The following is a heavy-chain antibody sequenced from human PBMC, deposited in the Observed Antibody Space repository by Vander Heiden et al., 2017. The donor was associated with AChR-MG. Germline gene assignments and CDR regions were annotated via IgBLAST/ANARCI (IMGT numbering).Heavy chain of an antibody. CDR2: ISSSGTTI. V-gene: IGHV3-11*01. J-gene: IGHJ5*02. CDR3: VREGSGYDFYWFDP. Sequence: QVQLVESGGDLVKPGESLRLSCAASGFTFSDYFMSWIRQAPGKGLEWVSYISSSGTTIYYADSVKGRFTISRDNAKNSLYLEMNSLRAEDTAVYYCVREGSGYDFYWFDPWGQGTLVTVSS. CDR1: GFTFSDYF. D-gene: IGHD5-12*01.